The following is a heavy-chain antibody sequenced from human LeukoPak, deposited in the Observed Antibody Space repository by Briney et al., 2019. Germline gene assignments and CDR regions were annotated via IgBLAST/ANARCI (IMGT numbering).Heavy chain of an antibody. V-gene: IGHV1-18*01. CDR1: GYTFTSYG. D-gene: IGHD4-17*01. J-gene: IGHJ4*02. CDR3: ARAVGDYGDYPVNY. Sequence: ASVKVSCKASGYTFTSYGISWVRQAPGQGLEWMGWISAYNGNTNYAQKLQGRVTMTTDTPTSTAYMELRSLRSDDTAVYYCARAVGDYGDYPVNYWGQGTLVTVSS. CDR2: ISAYNGNT.